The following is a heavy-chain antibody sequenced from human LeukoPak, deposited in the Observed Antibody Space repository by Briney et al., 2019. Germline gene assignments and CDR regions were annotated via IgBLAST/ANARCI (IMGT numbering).Heavy chain of an antibody. D-gene: IGHD6-13*01. V-gene: IGHV3-74*01. J-gene: IGHJ4*02. CDR1: GFTFSKYW. CDR2: INSDGSWT. CDR3: ATRSYSAGRDF. Sequence: GGSLRLSCGASGFTFSKYWMHWVRQAPGKGLVWVSRINSDGSWTSYADSVKGRFTISRDNPKNMVYLQMNSLRVEDTAVYFCATRSYSAGRDFWGQGTLVTVSS.